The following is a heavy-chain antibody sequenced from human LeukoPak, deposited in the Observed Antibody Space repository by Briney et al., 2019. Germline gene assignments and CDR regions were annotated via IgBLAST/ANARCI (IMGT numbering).Heavy chain of an antibody. CDR2: ISGSGSST. CDR1: GFTFSSYA. D-gene: IGHD3-22*01. J-gene: IGHJ4*02. V-gene: IGHV3-23*01. CDR3: AKDSADYDSSGDFDY. Sequence: SGGSLRLSCAASGFTFSSYAMSWVRQAPGKGLEWVSAISGSGSSTYYADSVKGRFTISRDNSKNTLYLQMNSLRAEDTAVYYCAKDSADYDSSGDFDYWGQGTLVTVSS.